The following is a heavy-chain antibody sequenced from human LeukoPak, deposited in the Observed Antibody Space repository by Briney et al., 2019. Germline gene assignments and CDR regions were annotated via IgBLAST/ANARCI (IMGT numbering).Heavy chain of an antibody. CDR1: GFTFSDSD. CDR2: ISSSGGTI. CDR3: AKEGGDWGEGYFDY. Sequence: TGGSLRLSCAASGFTFSDSDMSWIRQVPGKGLEWGSYISSSGGTIYYADSVKGRFTISRDNAKNSLYLQMNSLRAEATAVYYCAKEGGDWGEGYFDYWGQGTLVTVSS. V-gene: IGHV3-11*01. J-gene: IGHJ4*02. D-gene: IGHD7-27*01.